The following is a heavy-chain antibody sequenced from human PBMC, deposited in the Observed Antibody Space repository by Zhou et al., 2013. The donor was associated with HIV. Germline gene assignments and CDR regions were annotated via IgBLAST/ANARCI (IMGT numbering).Heavy chain of an antibody. CDR2: ISGYNGYT. J-gene: IGHJ4*02. Sequence: QVQLVQSGPEVKKPGASVKVSCKASGYRFSSYGITWVRQAPGQGLEWLGWISGYNGYTKSAQKFQGRLTMITDTSTSTASLELRSLRSDDTAVYYCSRGSMYNSLLNSDYWGQGTLVIVSS. CDR3: SRGSMYNSLLNSDY. V-gene: IGHV1-18*01. D-gene: IGHD6-19*01. CDR1: GYRFSSYG.